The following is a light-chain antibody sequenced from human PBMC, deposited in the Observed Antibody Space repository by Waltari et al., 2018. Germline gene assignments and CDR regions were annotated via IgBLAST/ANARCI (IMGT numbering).Light chain of an antibody. Sequence: EIVLTQSPGTLSLSPGERATLSCRASQSVSSSYLAWYQPNPGQAPRLLIYGASSSATGIPDRFSGSGSGTDFTLTISRLEPEDFAVYYCQQYGSSQYTFGQGTKLEIK. CDR3: QQYGSSQYT. CDR2: GAS. CDR1: QSVSSSY. J-gene: IGKJ2*01. V-gene: IGKV3-20*01.